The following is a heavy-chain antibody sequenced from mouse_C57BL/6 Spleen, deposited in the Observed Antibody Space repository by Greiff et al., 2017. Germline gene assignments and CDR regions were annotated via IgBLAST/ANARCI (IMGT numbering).Heavy chain of an antibody. J-gene: IGHJ3*01. Sequence: VQLQQSGPELVKPGASVKISCKASGYAFSSSWMTWVKQRPGKGLEWIGRIYPGDGDTNYNGKFKGKATLTADKSSSTAYMQLSSLTSEASAVYFGTRDDYDEALFAYWGQGTLVTVSA. D-gene: IGHD2-4*01. CDR1: GYAFSSSW. CDR2: IYPGDGDT. CDR3: TRDDYDEALFAY. V-gene: IGHV1-82*01.